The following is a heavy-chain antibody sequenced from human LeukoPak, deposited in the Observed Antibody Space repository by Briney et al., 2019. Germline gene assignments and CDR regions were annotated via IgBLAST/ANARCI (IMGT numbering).Heavy chain of an antibody. CDR2: IEQDGSEK. CDR3: ARELPHNWFDP. CDR1: GFTSSIYW. Sequence: TGGSLTLSCAASGFTSSIYWMSWVRQAPGKGLEWVANIEQDGSEKYYVDSVKGRFTISRDNAKNSLYLQMNSLRAEDTAVYYCARELPHNWFDPWGQETLVTVSS. V-gene: IGHV3-7*01. J-gene: IGHJ5*02.